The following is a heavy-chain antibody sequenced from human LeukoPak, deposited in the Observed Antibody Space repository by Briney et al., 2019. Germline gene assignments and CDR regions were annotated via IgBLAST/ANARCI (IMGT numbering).Heavy chain of an antibody. Sequence: SETLSLTCTVSGGSISSYYWSWIRQPAGRGLEWIGRIYNSGSTNYNPSLKSRLTMSVDTSKNQFSLNLNSVTAVDTAVYYCARTPGFGESPDYWGQGTLVTVSS. CDR3: ARTPGFGESPDY. CDR1: GGSISSYY. CDR2: IYNSGST. V-gene: IGHV4-4*07. D-gene: IGHD3-10*01. J-gene: IGHJ4*02.